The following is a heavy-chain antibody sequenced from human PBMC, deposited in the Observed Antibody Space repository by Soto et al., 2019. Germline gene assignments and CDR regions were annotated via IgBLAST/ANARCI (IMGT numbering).Heavy chain of an antibody. D-gene: IGHD1-26*01. CDR2: IYHSGST. Sequence: KPSETRSRTWAVSGGSISSGGYSWIWIRQPPGKVLEWIGYIYHSGSTYYNPSLKSRVTISVDRSKNQFSLKLSSVTAADTAVYYCAACDVLGSWFDPWGQGTLVTVSS. CDR1: GGSISSGGYS. CDR3: AACDVLGSWFDP. J-gene: IGHJ5*02. V-gene: IGHV4-30-2*01.